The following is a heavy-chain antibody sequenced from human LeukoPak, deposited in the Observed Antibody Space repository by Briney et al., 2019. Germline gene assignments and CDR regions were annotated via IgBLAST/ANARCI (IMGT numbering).Heavy chain of an antibody. V-gene: IGHV3-64*01. D-gene: IGHD5-12*01. Sequence: GGSLRLSCVASGFTFSTYSKHWVRQAPRKGLEYVSAIGYNGDTFYANSVKARFIISRDDSKSTLYLQMGSLGAEDMAIYYCARVGLSGAFDIWGQGTMVSVSS. CDR1: GFTFSTYS. CDR3: ARVGLSGAFDI. J-gene: IGHJ3*02. CDR2: IGYNGDT.